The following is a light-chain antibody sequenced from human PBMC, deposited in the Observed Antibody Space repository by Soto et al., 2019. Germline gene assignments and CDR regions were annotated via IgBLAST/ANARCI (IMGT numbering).Light chain of an antibody. J-gene: IGLJ3*02. CDR1: SSDVGSYKY. Sequence: QSALTQPASVSGSPGQSIAISCTGTSSDVGSYKYVSWYRQYPGKAPKLLIYEVNNWPSGVSNRFSGSKSGNTASLTISGLQVEDEGDYYCSTNISRTSLRVFGGGTKLTVL. CDR2: EVN. V-gene: IGLV2-14*01. CDR3: STNISRTSLRV.